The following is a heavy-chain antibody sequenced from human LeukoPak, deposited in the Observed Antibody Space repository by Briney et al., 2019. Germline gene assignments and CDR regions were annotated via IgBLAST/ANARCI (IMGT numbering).Heavy chain of an antibody. D-gene: IGHD3-16*01. CDR2: ISGSGGST. J-gene: IGHJ4*02. CDR1: GFTFSSYA. V-gene: IGHV3-23*01. Sequence: PGGSLRLSCAASGFTFSSYAMSWVRQAPGKGLEWVSAISGSGGSTYYADSVKGRFTISRDNSKNTLFLQMDSLRDEDTAIYYCARGLLGGGRPADFWGQGTLVTVSS. CDR3: ARGLLGGGRPADF.